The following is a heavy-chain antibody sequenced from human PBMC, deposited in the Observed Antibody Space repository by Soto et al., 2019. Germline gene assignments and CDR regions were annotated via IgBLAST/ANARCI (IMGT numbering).Heavy chain of an antibody. Sequence: QLHLQESGPGLVRPSETLSLTCTVSGGSISSTRYYWGWIRQPPGKGLDWIGNIFYSGNTHYHPSLKSRVTISVDTSKNQFSLKLNSVTAADAAVYYCAKDSVLMVYARKGSGWYPAFDYWGQGTLVTVSS. V-gene: IGHV4-39*02. CDR2: IFYSGNT. J-gene: IGHJ4*02. CDR1: GGSISSTRYY. D-gene: IGHD2-8*01. CDR3: AKDSVLMVYARKGSGWYPAFDY.